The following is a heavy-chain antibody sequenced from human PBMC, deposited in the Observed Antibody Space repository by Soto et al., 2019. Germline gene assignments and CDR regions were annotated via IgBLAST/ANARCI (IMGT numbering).Heavy chain of an antibody. CDR3: ARGGSGSYYSWFDP. V-gene: IGHV4-30-2*01. J-gene: IGHJ5*02. CDR2: IYHSGST. CDR1: GVTISSGGYS. Sequence: SETLSLTCAVSGVTISSGGYSLRWIRQPPGKGLEWIGYIYHSGSTYYNPSLKSRVTISVDRSKNQFSLKLSSVTAADTAVYYCARGGSGSYYSWFDPWGQGTLVTVSS. D-gene: IGHD3-10*01.